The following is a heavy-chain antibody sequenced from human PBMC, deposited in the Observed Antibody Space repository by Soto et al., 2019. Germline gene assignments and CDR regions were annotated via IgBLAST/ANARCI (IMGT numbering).Heavy chain of an antibody. Sequence: ASVKVSCKASGYTFTGYYMHWVRQAPGQGLEWMGWINPNSGGTNYAQKFQGRVTMTRDTSISTAYMELSRLRSDDTAVCYCARDSSSASXFDYWGQGTLVTVSS. D-gene: IGHD6-6*01. CDR2: INPNSGGT. CDR3: ARDSSSASXFDY. J-gene: IGHJ4*02. V-gene: IGHV1-2*02. CDR1: GYTFTGYY.